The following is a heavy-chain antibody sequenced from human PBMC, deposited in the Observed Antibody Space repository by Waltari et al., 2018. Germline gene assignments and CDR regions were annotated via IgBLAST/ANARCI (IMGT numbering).Heavy chain of an antibody. CDR3: AKDGHCSSTSCYAFDI. D-gene: IGHD2-2*01. CDR1: GCSFNDYA. Sequence: EVQLVEPGGGSVQPGLSLTPPCAASGCSFNDYAMHWVRHAPGKGLEWVSGSSWNSGSIGYADSVKRRITISRDNAKNSLYLQMNSLRAEDTALYYCAKDGHCSSTSCYAFDIWGQGTMVTVSS. V-gene: IGHV3-9*01. CDR2: SSWNSGSI. J-gene: IGHJ3*02.